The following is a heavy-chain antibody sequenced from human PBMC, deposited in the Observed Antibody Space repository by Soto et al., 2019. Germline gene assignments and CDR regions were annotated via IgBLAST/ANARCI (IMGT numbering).Heavy chain of an antibody. CDR3: ARAGTSVAVAVWDS. CDR1: GFTFTSYG. D-gene: IGHD1-1*01. J-gene: IGHJ4*02. CDR2: VSAHNGYT. V-gene: IGHV1-18*01. Sequence: QVQLVQSGPDVKKPGASVKVSCNSSGFTFTSYGFSWVRQAPGEGLEWMGWVSAHNGYTRYAQKFLGRVTMTTDPSTNTVYMELRSLTSYDTAVYYCARAGTSVAVAVWDSWGQGTLITVSS.